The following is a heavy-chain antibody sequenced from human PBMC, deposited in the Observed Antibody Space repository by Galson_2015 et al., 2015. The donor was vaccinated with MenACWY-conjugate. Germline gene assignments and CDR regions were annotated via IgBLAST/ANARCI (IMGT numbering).Heavy chain of an antibody. CDR3: AKGLRANGYNFDC. D-gene: IGHD5-18*01. V-gene: IGHV3-23*01. J-gene: IGHJ4*02. CDR2: ISGSTTGT. CDR1: GFTFSTYG. Sequence: SLRLSCAASGFTFSTYGMTWVRQGPGKGLEWVSAISGSTTGTFYADSVKGRFTISRDNSRNTLYLQMNSLRVEDTAKYYCAKGLRANGYNFDCWGRGALVTVAS.